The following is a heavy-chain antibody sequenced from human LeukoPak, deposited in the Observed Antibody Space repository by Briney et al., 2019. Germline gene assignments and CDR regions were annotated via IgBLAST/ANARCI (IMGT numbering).Heavy chain of an antibody. D-gene: IGHD2-8*01. V-gene: IGHV3-21*01. CDR1: GFTFSSYS. J-gene: IGHJ3*02. CDR3: ARAGRTIGAFDI. Sequence: GGSLRLSCAASGFTFSSYSMNWVRQAPGKGLEWVSSISSSSSYIYYADSVKGRFTISRDNAKNSLYLQMNSLRAEDTAAYYCARAGRTIGAFDIWGQGTMVTVSS. CDR2: ISSSSSYI.